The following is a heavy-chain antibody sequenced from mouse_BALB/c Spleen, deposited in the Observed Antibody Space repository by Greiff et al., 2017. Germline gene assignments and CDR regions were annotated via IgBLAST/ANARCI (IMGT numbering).Heavy chain of an antibody. CDR2: ISSGSSTI. Sequence: DVKLVESGGGLVQPGGSRKLSCAASGFTFSSFGMHWVRQAPEKGLEWVAYISSGSSTIYYADTVKGRFTISRDNPKNTLFLQMTSLRSEDTAMYYCATYGSDYAMDYWGQGTSVTVSS. CDR3: ATYGSDYAMDY. J-gene: IGHJ4*01. D-gene: IGHD1-1*01. CDR1: GFTFSSFG. V-gene: IGHV5-17*02.